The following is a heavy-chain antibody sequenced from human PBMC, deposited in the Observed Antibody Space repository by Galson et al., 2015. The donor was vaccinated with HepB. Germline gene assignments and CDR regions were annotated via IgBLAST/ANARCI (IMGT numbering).Heavy chain of an antibody. CDR3: ARGGVTIFGVVNRNNWFDP. Sequence: CAISGDSVSTTSAAWNWIRQSPSRGLEWLGRTYYRSKWYNDYAVSVQSRITINPDTSKNQFSLQLNSVTAADTAVYYCARGGVTIFGVVNRNNWFDPWGQGTLVTVSS. CDR1: GDSVSTTSAA. CDR2: TYYRSKWYN. V-gene: IGHV6-1*01. D-gene: IGHD3-3*01. J-gene: IGHJ5*02.